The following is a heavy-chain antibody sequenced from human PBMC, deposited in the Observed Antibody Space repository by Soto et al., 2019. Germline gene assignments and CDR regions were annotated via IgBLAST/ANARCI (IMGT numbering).Heavy chain of an antibody. Sequence: QAQLVESGGGVVQPGRSLRLTCAASGFIFSGSGMHWVRQAPGKGLEWVALVSNDGIRKYYGDSVKGRFTISRDNAENTLYLQMNSLRAEDTAVYYCARWVGGSMYDNSGKYDSWGQGTLVTVSS. J-gene: IGHJ5*01. V-gene: IGHV3-30*03. CDR2: VSNDGIRK. CDR1: GFIFSGSG. CDR3: ARWVGGSMYDNSGKYDS. D-gene: IGHD3-22*01.